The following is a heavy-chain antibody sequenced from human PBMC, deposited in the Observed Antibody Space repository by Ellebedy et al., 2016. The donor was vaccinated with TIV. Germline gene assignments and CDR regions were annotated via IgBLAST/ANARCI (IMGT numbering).Heavy chain of an antibody. D-gene: IGHD6-13*01. V-gene: IGHV4-34*01. CDR2: INHSGST. CDR1: GGSFSGYY. J-gene: IGHJ4*02. Sequence: SETLSLXXAVYGGSFSGYYWSWIRQPPGKGLEWIGEINHSGSTNYNPSLKSRVTISVDTSKNQFSLKLSSVTAADTAVYYCARDGIAAAGIDYWGQGTLVTVSS. CDR3: ARDGIAAAGIDY.